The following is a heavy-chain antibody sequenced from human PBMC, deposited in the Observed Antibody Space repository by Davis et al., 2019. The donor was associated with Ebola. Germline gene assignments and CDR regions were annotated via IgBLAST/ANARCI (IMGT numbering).Heavy chain of an antibody. CDR2: INPHNGNT. CDR1: GYTFTSYG. CDR3: ARAQFPTTSDH. V-gene: IGHV1-18*04. Sequence: ASVKVSCKASGYTFTSYGITWVRQAPGQGLEWMGWINPHNGNTNYAQNVQGRVTMTTDTSTSTAYMEVGSLASDDTAVYFCARAQFPTTSDHWGQGTLVTVSS. J-gene: IGHJ4*02. D-gene: IGHD1-1*01.